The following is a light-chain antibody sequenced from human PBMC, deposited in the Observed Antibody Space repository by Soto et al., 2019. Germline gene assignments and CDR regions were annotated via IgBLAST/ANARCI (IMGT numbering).Light chain of an antibody. CDR1: SSNIGAGYD. V-gene: IGLV1-40*01. CDR2: DNT. Sequence: QSVLTQPPSVSGAPGQRVTISCTGSSSNIGAGYDVQWYQQFPGTAPKLLIYDNTNRPSGVADRFSGSKSGTSASLAITGLQAEDEADYDCQSYDRSLSGSVIFGGGTKVTVL. J-gene: IGLJ2*01. CDR3: QSYDRSLSGSVI.